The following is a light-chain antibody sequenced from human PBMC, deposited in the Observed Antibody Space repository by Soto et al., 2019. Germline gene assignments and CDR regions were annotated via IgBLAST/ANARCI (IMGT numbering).Light chain of an antibody. Sequence: QSVLTQPPSASGSPGQSGTISCTGTSSDVGAYDYVSWYQQHPGKAPKLMIYEINKRPSGVPDRFSGSKSGNTASLTASGLQAEDKADYYCSSFAGSNNFPYVFGTGTRSPS. CDR1: SSDVGAYDY. V-gene: IGLV2-8*01. J-gene: IGLJ1*01. CDR2: EIN. CDR3: SSFAGSNNFPYV.